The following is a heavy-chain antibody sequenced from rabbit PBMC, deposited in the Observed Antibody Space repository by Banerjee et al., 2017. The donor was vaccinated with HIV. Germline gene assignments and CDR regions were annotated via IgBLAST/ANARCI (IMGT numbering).Heavy chain of an antibody. J-gene: IGHJ3*01. CDR1: GFDFSSYYY. CDR2: IYTDSGIT. D-gene: IGHD2-1*01. V-gene: IGHV1S45*01. Sequence: QEQLKESGGGLIQPGGSLKLSCKASGFDFSSYYYMCWVRQAPGKGLEWIACIYTDSGITYYASWARGRFTISKTLSTTVTLQMTSLTAADTATYFCARGYYDDYGNWSLWGQGTLVTVS. CDR3: ARGYYDDYGNWSL.